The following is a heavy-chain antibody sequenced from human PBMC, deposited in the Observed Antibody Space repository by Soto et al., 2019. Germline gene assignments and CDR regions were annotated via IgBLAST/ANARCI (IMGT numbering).Heavy chain of an antibody. J-gene: IGHJ4*02. V-gene: IGHV1-18*01. CDR2: ISAHNGNT. CDR3: ARGRYGDY. Sequence: QVHLVQSGAEVKKPGASVKVSCKGSGYDFTTYGITWVRQAPGQGLEWMAWISAHNGNTDYAQTLPGRVTVTRDTSTSTAYMELRSLRSDDTAVYYCARGRYGDYWSQGALVTVSS. D-gene: IGHD1-1*01. CDR1: GYDFTTYG.